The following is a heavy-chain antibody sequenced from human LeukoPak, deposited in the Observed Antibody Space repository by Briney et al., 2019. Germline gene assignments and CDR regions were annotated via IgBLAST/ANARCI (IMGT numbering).Heavy chain of an antibody. D-gene: IGHD3-10*01. CDR2: IGGRDGST. V-gene: IGHV3-23*01. CDR3: AKGHYYGSGSLDY. CDR1: GFTFSSYG. J-gene: IGHJ4*02. Sequence: GGSLRLSCAASGFTFSSYGMSWVRQAPGKGLEWVSAIGGRDGSTYYADSVKGRFAISRDNSKNTLYVQMNSLRAEDTAVYYCAKGHYYGSGSLDYWGQGTLVTVSS.